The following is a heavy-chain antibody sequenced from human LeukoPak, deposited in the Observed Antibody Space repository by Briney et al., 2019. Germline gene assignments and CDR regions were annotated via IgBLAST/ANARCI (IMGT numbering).Heavy chain of an antibody. J-gene: IGHJ6*03. Sequence: GRSLRLSCAASGFTFDDYAMHWVRQAPGKGLEWVSGISWNSGDIGYADSVKGRFTISRDNVKNYLYLQMNSLRTEDTALYYCAKGSGYYYYYYYMDVWGKGTTVTVSS. CDR3: AKGSGYYYYYYYMDV. CDR1: GFTFDDYA. V-gene: IGHV3-9*01. CDR2: ISWNSGDI. D-gene: IGHD3-22*01.